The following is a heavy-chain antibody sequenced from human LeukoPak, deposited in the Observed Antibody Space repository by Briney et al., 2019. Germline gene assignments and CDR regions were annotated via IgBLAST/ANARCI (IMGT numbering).Heavy chain of an antibody. V-gene: IGHV1-69*05. CDR2: IIPIFGTA. CDR1: GGTFSSYA. CDR3: AGGGVGYCSSTSCLNWFDP. Sequence: ASVKVSCKASGGTFSSYAISWVRQAPGQGLEWMGGIIPIFGTANYAQKFQGRVTITTDESTSTAYMELSSLRSEDTAVYYCAGGGVGYCSSTSCLNWFDPWGQGTLVTVSS. D-gene: IGHD2-2*01. J-gene: IGHJ5*02.